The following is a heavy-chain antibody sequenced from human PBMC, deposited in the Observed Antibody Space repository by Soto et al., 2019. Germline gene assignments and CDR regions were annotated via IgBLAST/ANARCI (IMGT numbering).Heavy chain of an antibody. CDR2: IKSKTDGGTT. D-gene: IGHD2-21*01. V-gene: IGHV3-15*01. Sequence: LRLSCAASGFTFSSCGMHWVRQAPGKGLEWVGRIKSKTDGGTTDYAAPVKGRFTISRDDSKNTLYLQMNSLKTEDTAVYYCTTDLLPDFDYWGQGTLVTVSS. J-gene: IGHJ4*02. CDR3: TTDLLPDFDY. CDR1: GFTFSSCG.